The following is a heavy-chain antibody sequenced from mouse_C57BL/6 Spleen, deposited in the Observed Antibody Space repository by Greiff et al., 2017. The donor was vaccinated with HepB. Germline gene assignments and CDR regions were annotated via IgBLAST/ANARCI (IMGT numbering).Heavy chain of an antibody. J-gene: IGHJ2*01. CDR1: GYTFTSYW. V-gene: IGHV1-50*01. CDR2: IDPSDSYT. D-gene: IGHD4-1*01. CDR3: ASKLGRDYFDY. Sequence: QVQLKQPGAELVKPGASVKLSCKASGYTFTSYWMQWVKQRPGQGLEWIGEIDPSDSYTNYNQKFKGKATLTVDTSSSTAYMQISSLTSEDSAVYYCASKLGRDYFDYWGQGTTLTVSS.